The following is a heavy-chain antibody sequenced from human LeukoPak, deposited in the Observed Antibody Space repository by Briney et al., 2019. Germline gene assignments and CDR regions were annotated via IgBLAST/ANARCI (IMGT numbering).Heavy chain of an antibody. CDR1: GYSFTSYW. Sequence: GESLKISCKGSGYSFTSYWIGWVRQMPGKGLEWMGIIYPGDSDTRYSPSFQGQVTLSADKSISTAYLQWSSLKASDTAMYYCARRIVGATTSDYYYYYMDVWGKGTTVTVSS. V-gene: IGHV5-51*01. CDR3: ARRIVGATTSDYYYYYMDV. D-gene: IGHD1-26*01. CDR2: IYPGDSDT. J-gene: IGHJ6*03.